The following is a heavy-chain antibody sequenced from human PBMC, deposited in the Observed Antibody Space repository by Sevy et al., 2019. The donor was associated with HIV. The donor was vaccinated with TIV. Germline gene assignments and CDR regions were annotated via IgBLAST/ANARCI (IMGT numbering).Heavy chain of an antibody. CDR1: GFTFINAW. D-gene: IGHD1-26*01. CDR3: TWDHDSYYGMNV. V-gene: IGHV3-15*07. Sequence: GESLKISCAASGFTFINAWMNWVRQAPGKGLEWVGRIKSKGGGGTIDYAAPVKGRFSISRDDSKNTLYLQMNSLKIEDTALYYCTWDHDSYYGMNVWGQGTTVTVS. CDR2: IKSKGGGGTI. J-gene: IGHJ6*02.